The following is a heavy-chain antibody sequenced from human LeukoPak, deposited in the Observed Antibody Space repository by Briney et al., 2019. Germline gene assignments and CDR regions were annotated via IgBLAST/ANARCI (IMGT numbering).Heavy chain of an antibody. J-gene: IGHJ3*01. Sequence: GGSLRLSCVVSGFTFNNYAMSWVRQAPGKGMEWVSAISDNGAATHSADSVKGRFTISRDNSKNTLYLQMSSLRAEDTAVYYCARAAGAGSDAFAFWGQGTMVTVSS. D-gene: IGHD6-13*01. CDR1: GFTFNNYA. CDR2: ISDNGAAT. V-gene: IGHV3-23*01. CDR3: ARAAGAGSDAFAF.